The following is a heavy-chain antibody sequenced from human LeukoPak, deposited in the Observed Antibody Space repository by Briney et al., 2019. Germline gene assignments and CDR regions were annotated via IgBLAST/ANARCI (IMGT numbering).Heavy chain of an antibody. J-gene: IGHJ4*02. D-gene: IGHD6-13*01. Sequence: GASVKVSCKASIYIFTGYYMHWVRQAPGQGLEWMGWINPNSGGTNYAQKFQGRVTMTRDTSISTAYMELSRLRSDDTAVYYCARAGAAAAGSGVDYWGQGTLVTVSS. CDR1: IYIFTGYY. CDR2: INPNSGGT. CDR3: ARAGAAAAGSGVDY. V-gene: IGHV1-2*02.